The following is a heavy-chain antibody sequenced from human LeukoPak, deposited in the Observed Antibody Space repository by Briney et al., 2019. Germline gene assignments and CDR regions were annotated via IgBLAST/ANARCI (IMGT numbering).Heavy chain of an antibody. V-gene: IGHV4-59*01. CDR2: IYYSGST. D-gene: IGHD3-10*01. Sequence: SETLSLTCTVSGGSISSYYWSWIRQPPGKGLEWIGYIYYSGSTNYNPSLKSRVTISVDTSKNQFSLKLSSVTAADTAVYYCARGITMVRGVLEANWFDPWGQGTLVTVSS. CDR3: ARGITMVRGVLEANWFDP. J-gene: IGHJ5*02. CDR1: GGSISSYY.